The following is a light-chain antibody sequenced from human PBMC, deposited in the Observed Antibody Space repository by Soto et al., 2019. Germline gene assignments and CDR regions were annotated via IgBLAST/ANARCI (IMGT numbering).Light chain of an antibody. CDR2: GTF. V-gene: IGKV3-15*01. Sequence: EIVMTQSPATLSVSPGGSATLSCRASQSVTNDLAWYQQRPGQAPRLLIYGTFNRAAGVPGRFRGSGSGTEFTLTTTSLESEDFAVYYCQQYSDLESFGGGTKVEIK. CDR3: QQYSDLES. CDR1: QSVTND. J-gene: IGKJ4*01.